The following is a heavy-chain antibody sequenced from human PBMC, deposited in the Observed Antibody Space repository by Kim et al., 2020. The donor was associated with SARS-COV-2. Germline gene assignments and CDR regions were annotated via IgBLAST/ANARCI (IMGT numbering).Heavy chain of an antibody. CDR1: GFTFSSYA. D-gene: IGHD3-3*01. V-gene: IGHV3-23*01. Sequence: GGSLRLSCAASGFTFSSYAMSWVRQAPGKGLEWVSAISGSGGSTYYADSVKGRFTISRDNSKNTLYLLMNSLRAEDTAVYYCAKGGTGITIFGVVILEDYFDYWGQGTLVTVSS. J-gene: IGHJ4*02. CDR3: AKGGTGITIFGVVILEDYFDY. CDR2: ISGSGGST.